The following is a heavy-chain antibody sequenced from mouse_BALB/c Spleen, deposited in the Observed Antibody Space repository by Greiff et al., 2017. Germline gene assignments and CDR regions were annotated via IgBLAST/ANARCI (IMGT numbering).Heavy chain of an antibody. Sequence: VHVKQSGAELVRPGALVKLSCKASGFNIKDYYMHWVKQRPEQGLEWIGWIDPENGNTIYDPKFQGKASITADTSSNTAYLQLSSLTSEDTAVYYCASDSSGYGAMDYWGQGTSVTVSS. D-gene: IGHD3-2*01. V-gene: IGHV14-1*02. CDR3: ASDSSGYGAMDY. J-gene: IGHJ4*01. CDR2: IDPENGNT. CDR1: GFNIKDYY.